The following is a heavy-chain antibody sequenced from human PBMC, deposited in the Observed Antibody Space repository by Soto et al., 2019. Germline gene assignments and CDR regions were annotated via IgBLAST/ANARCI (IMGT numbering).Heavy chain of an antibody. CDR1: GYIFTGYY. J-gene: IGHJ6*02. V-gene: IGHV1-2*04. Sequence: GASVKVSCKASGYIFTGYYMHWVRQAPGQGLEWMGWINPNSGGTNYAQKFQGWVTMTRDTSISTAYMELSRLRSDDTAVYYCARAQVVVAATSYYYYYGMDVWGQGTTVTVSS. D-gene: IGHD2-15*01. CDR2: INPNSGGT. CDR3: ARAQVVVAATSYYYYYGMDV.